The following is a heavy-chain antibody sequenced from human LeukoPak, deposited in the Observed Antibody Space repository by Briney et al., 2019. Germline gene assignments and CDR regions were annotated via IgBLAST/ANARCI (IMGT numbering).Heavy chain of an antibody. CDR2: ISWDGGST. Sequence: PGGSLRVSCAASGFTFDDYTMHWVRQAPGKGLEWVSLISWDGGSTYYADSVKGRFTISRDNSKNSLYLQMNSLRTEDTALYYCAKDITPSSKSGYFDYWGQGTPVTLSS. J-gene: IGHJ4*02. CDR1: GFTFDDYT. CDR3: AKDITPSSKSGYFDY. D-gene: IGHD4-11*01. V-gene: IGHV3-43*01.